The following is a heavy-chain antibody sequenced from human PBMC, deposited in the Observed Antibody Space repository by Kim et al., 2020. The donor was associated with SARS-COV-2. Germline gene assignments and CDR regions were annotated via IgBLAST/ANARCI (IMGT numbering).Heavy chain of an antibody. CDR2: INPSGGST. J-gene: IGHJ2*01. CDR3: VRDGDTDRYSWYFDL. D-gene: IGHD3-16*02. CDR1: GYTFINFG. Sequence: ASVKVSCKASGYTFINFGITWVRQAPGQGLEWMGKINPSGGSTTYAQKFQGRVTMTRDTSTSTVYMDLSSLRSEDTAVYYCVRDGDTDRYSWYFDLWSRG. V-gene: IGHV1-46*01.